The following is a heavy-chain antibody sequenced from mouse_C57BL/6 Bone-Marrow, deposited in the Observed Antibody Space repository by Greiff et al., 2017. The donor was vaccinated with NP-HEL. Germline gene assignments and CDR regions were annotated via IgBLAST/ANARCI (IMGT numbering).Heavy chain of an antibody. J-gene: IGHJ4*01. CDR1: GYTFTSYW. CDR2: INPSNGGT. Sequence: QVQLQQPGTELVKPGASVKLSCKASGYTFTSYWMHWVKQRPGQGLEWIGNINPSNGGTNYNEKFKSKATLTVDKSSSTAYMQLSSLTSEDSAVYYCARERVYYGSSYPYAMDYWGQGTSVTVSS. V-gene: IGHV1-53*01. CDR3: ARERVYYGSSYPYAMDY. D-gene: IGHD1-1*01.